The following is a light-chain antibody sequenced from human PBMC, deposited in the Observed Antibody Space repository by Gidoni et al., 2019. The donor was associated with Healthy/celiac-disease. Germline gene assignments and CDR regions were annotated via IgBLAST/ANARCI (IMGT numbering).Light chain of an antibody. V-gene: IGKV3-15*01. J-gene: IGKJ2*01. Sequence: EIVMTQSPATLSVSPGERATLSCRASQSVSSNLAWYQQKPGQAPRLLIYGASTRATGIPARFSGSGSGTEFTLTISSLQSEDFVVYYCQQYTNWPSFGQXTKLEIK. CDR1: QSVSSN. CDR3: QQYTNWPS. CDR2: GAS.